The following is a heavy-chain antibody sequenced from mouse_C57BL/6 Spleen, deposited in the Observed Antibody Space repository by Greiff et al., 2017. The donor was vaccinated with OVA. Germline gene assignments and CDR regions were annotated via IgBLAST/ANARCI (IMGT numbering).Heavy chain of an antibody. Sequence: DVKLVESGGGLVKPGGSLKLSCAASGFTFSSYAMSWVRQTPEKRLEWVATISDGGSYTYYPDNVKGRFTISRDNAKNNLYLQMSHLKSEDTAMYYCARDRGSYEFDYWGQGTTLTVSS. CDR2: ISDGGSYT. CDR1: GFTFSSYA. CDR3: ARDRGSYEFDY. D-gene: IGHD1-1*02. V-gene: IGHV5-4*01. J-gene: IGHJ2*01.